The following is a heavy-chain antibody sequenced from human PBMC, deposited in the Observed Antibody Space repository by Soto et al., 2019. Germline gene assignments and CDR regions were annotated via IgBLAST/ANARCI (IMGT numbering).Heavy chain of an antibody. CDR3: VRGYNRNYGHGARSPLSEY. CDR2: IYYSGST. CDR1: GDSMSSGDYY. J-gene: IGHJ4*01. Sequence: SETRSLTCTVSGDSMSSGDYYWSLIPHSPGKGLGWIGYIYYSGSTYYNPSLKSRITMSVDTSKNQFSLKLSSVTAADTAVYSSVRGYNRNYGHGARSPLSEYWGKGTMVNVSS. V-gene: IGHV4-30-4*01. D-gene: IGHD1-7*01.